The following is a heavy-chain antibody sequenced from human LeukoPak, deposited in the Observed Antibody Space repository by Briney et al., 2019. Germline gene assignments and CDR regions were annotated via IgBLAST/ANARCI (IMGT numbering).Heavy chain of an antibody. J-gene: IGHJ1*01. D-gene: IGHD3-22*01. CDR1: GFTVSSNY. V-gene: IGHV3-53*01. CDR3: ASQDSIYYDSSGYWKH. Sequence: PGGSLRLSCAASGFTVSSNYMSWVRLAPGKGLEWVSVIYSGGSTYYADSVKGRFTISRDNSKNTLYLQMNSLRAEDTAVYYCASQDSIYYDSSGYWKHWGQGTLVTVSS. CDR2: IYSGGST.